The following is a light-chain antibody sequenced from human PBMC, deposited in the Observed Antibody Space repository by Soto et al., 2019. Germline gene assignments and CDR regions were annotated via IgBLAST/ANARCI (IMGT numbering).Light chain of an antibody. V-gene: IGKV1-5*03. CDR3: QQYESHSPLT. Sequence: DIQMTQSPSTLSASVGDRVTITCRASQSISSWLAWYQQRPGKAPKLLIYKASGLQSGVPSRFSGSGSGTDFPLTISSLQPDDFATYYCQQYESHSPLTFGGGTKVEIK. J-gene: IGKJ4*01. CDR1: QSISSW. CDR2: KAS.